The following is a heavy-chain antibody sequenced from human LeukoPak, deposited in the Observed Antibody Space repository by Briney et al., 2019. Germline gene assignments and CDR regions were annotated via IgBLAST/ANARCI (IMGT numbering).Heavy chain of an antibody. D-gene: IGHD6-13*01. Sequence: ASVKVSCKASGYTFTSYDINWVRQATGQGLEWMGWMNPNSGNTGYAQKFQGRVTMTRNTSISTAYMELSSLRSEDTAVYYCARDRFGGAAAGTGAFDIWGQGTMVTVSS. V-gene: IGHV1-8*01. CDR1: GYTFTSYD. CDR2: MNPNSGNT. J-gene: IGHJ3*02. CDR3: ARDRFGGAAAGTGAFDI.